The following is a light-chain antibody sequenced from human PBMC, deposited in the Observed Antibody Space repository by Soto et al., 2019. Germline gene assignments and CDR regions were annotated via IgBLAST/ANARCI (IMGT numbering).Light chain of an antibody. V-gene: IGKV1-17*01. Sequence: DIQMTQSPSSLSASVGDRVTITCRASQGITNDLGWFQQKPGKAPKRLIYSTSSLQSGVPSRFSGSGYGTEFTLTISSLQPEDFATYYCLQHNAFPYTFGQGTKVEIK. CDR3: LQHNAFPYT. CDR1: QGITND. CDR2: STS. J-gene: IGKJ2*01.